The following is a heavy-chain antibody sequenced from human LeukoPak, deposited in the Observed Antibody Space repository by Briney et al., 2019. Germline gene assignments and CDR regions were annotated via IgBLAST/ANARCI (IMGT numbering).Heavy chain of an antibody. D-gene: IGHD2-15*01. Sequence: PGGSLRLSCAASGFTFSSYEMNWVRQAPGKGLEWVSYISSSGDSTYYADSVKGRFTISRDNVRNSLHLQMNSLRAEDTAVYYCARERGYGYFDSWGQGTLVTVSS. CDR3: ARERGYGYFDS. V-gene: IGHV3-48*03. J-gene: IGHJ4*02. CDR1: GFTFSSYE. CDR2: ISSSGDST.